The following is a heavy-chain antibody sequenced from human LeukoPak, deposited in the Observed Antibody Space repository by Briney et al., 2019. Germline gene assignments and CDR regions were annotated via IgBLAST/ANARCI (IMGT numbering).Heavy chain of an antibody. CDR2: IIPIFGTA. D-gene: IGHD3-10*01. V-gene: IGHV1-69*05. Sequence: ASVKVSCKASGYTFTSYYMHWVRQAPGQGLEWMGGIIPIFGTANYARKFQGRVTITTDESTSTAYMELSSLRSEDTAVYYCARARGITYEFDPWGQGTLVTVSS. J-gene: IGHJ5*02. CDR1: GYTFTSYY. CDR3: ARARGITYEFDP.